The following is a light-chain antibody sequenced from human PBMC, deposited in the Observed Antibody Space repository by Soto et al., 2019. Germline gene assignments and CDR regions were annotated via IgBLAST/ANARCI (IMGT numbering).Light chain of an antibody. V-gene: IGLV1-40*01. CDR1: SSNIGAGYD. CDR3: QSYDSSLSGYVV. Sequence: QSVLTQPPSVSGAPGQRVTISRTGSSSNIGAGYDVYWYQQLPGTAPKLLIYANNNRPSGVPDRFSGSKSGTSASLAITGLQAEDEADYYCQSYDSSLSGYVVFGGGTQLTVL. CDR2: ANN. J-gene: IGLJ2*01.